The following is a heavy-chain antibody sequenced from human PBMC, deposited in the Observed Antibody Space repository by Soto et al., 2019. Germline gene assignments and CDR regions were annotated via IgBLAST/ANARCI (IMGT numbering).Heavy chain of an antibody. CDR1: GSTFSSYG. Sequence: PGGSLRLSCAASGSTFSSYGMHWVRQAPGKGLEWVAVIWYDGSNKYYADSVKGRFTISRDNSKNTLYLQMNSLRAEDTAVYYCARDLPMVRGVISYFLMIRRPPRSTLMPSASLFRSNPGGSLRLSCAASGFTFSGSALHW. D-gene: IGHD3-10*01. J-gene: IGHJ1*01. CDR3: ARDLPMVRGVISYFLMIRRPPRSTLMPSASLFRSNPGGSLRLSCAASGFTFSGSALH. V-gene: IGHV3-33*01. CDR2: IWYDGSNK.